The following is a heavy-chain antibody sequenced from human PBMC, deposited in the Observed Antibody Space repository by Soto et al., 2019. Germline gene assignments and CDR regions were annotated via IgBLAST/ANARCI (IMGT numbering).Heavy chain of an antibody. V-gene: IGHV3-21*01. Sequence: EVQLVASGGGLVKPGGSLRLSCAASGFTFSSYSMNWVRQAPGRGLEWVSYITSGSSYISYADSVRGRFTISRDNAKNPLYLQMNSLRAEDTAVYYCASFGTMIVRGQGTTVTVSS. D-gene: IGHD3-22*01. CDR1: GFTFSSYS. J-gene: IGHJ6*02. CDR2: ITSGSSYI. CDR3: ASFGTMIV.